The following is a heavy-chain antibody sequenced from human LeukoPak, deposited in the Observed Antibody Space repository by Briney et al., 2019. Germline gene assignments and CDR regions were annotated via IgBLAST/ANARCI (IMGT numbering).Heavy chain of an antibody. CDR2: IWFDGKNE. V-gene: IGHV3-33*06. D-gene: IGHD2-21*02. J-gene: IGHJ3*02. Sequence: GGSLRLSCAASGFTFRSYGMHWVRQTPGKGLEWVADIWFDGKNEHFIDSVKGRFTISRDNSKNTLYLQMNSLRAEDTAVYYCAKSVVTAIDDAFDIWGQGTMVTVSS. CDR3: AKSVVTAIDDAFDI. CDR1: GFTFRSYG.